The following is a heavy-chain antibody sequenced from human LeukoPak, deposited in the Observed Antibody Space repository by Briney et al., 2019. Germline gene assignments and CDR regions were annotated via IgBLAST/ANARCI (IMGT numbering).Heavy chain of an antibody. D-gene: IGHD6-6*01. V-gene: IGHV4-39*01. J-gene: IGHJ4*02. CDR2: IYYTGST. Sequence: SETLSLTCTVSGRSISSSSYYWGWIRQPPGEGLEWIGSIYYTGSTYYSPSLKSRVTISADTSKNEFSLKLSSVTAADTAVYYCTSEISSASNYWGQGTLVTVSS. CDR1: GRSISSSSYY. CDR3: TSEISSASNY.